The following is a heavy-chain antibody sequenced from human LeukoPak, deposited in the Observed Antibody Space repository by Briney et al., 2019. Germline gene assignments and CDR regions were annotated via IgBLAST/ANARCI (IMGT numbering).Heavy chain of an antibody. J-gene: IGHJ4*02. V-gene: IGHV3-23*01. CDR1: GFTFSSYA. Sequence: GGSLRLSCAASGFTFSSYAMSLVRQAPGKGLEWVSAISGSGGSTYYADSVKGRFTISRDNSKNTLYLQMNSLRAEDTAVYYCAKDLYYGSGSYSPSPFNYWGQGTLVTVSS. CDR2: ISGSGGST. D-gene: IGHD3-10*01. CDR3: AKDLYYGSGSYSPSPFNY.